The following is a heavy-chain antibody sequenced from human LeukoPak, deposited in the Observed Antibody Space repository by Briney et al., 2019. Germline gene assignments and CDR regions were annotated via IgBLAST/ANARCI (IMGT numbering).Heavy chain of an antibody. D-gene: IGHD6-19*01. CDR2: IWYDRSNK. CDR3: ARDQFAIAVAGSLGY. V-gene: IGHV3-33*01. Sequence: GGSLRLSCAASGFTFSSYGMHWVRQAPGKGLEWVAVIWYDRSNKYYADSVKGRFTISRDNSKNTLYQQMNSLRAEDTAVYYCARDQFAIAVAGSLGYWGQGTLVTVSS. J-gene: IGHJ4*02. CDR1: GFTFSSYG.